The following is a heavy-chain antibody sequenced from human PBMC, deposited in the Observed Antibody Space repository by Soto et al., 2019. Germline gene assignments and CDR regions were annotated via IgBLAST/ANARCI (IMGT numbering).Heavy chain of an antibody. Sequence: EVQLVESGGGLVQPGGSLRLSCAPSGFTFSSYWMSWVGQAPGKGLEWVANIKQDGSEKYYVDSVKGRFTISRDNAKNSLYLQMNSLRAEDTAVYYCARGMTYYDILTGYPNYYYYYMDVWGKGTTVTVSS. V-gene: IGHV3-7*01. CDR1: GFTFSSYW. CDR3: ARGMTYYDILTGYPNYYYYYMDV. J-gene: IGHJ6*03. D-gene: IGHD3-9*01. CDR2: IKQDGSEK.